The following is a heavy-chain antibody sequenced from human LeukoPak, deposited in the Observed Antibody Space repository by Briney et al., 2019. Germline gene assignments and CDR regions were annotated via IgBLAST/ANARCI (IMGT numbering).Heavy chain of an antibody. V-gene: IGHV3-33*01. CDR1: GFTFSSYG. Sequence: GGSLRLSCAASGFTFSSYGMHWVRQAPGKGLEWVAVIWYDGSNKYYADSMKGRFTISRDNSKNTLYLQMNSLRAEDTAVYYCARDREMVYFDYWGQGTLVTVSS. D-gene: IGHD5-24*01. CDR2: IWYDGSNK. J-gene: IGHJ4*02. CDR3: ARDREMVYFDY.